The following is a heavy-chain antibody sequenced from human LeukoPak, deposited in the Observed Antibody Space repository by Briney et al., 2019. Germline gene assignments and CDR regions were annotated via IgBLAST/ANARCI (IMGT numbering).Heavy chain of an antibody. V-gene: IGHV3-66*01. CDR2: IYSGGRT. D-gene: IGHD3-10*01. CDR3: ARDSWFGESS. J-gene: IGHJ5*02. Sequence: GGSLRLSCAAPGFTVSSNSISWVRQAPGKGLEWVSVIYSGGRTYYTDSVKGRFTISRDNSKNTVYLQMNSLRAEDTAVYYCARDSWFGESSWGQGTLVIVSS. CDR1: GFTVSSNS.